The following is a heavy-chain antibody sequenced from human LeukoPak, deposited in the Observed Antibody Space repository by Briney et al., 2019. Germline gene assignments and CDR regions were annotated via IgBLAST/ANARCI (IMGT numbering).Heavy chain of an antibody. D-gene: IGHD4-17*01. CDR3: ATQRHYGDYHAFDI. Sequence: TGGSLRLSCAASGFTFSSYWMHWVRQTPGKGLMWVSRINSDGSSTSYADSVKGRFTISRDNAKNTLYLQTNSLRAEDTAVYYCATQRHYGDYHAFDIWGQGTMVTVSS. CDR2: INSDGSST. CDR1: GFTFSSYW. J-gene: IGHJ3*02. V-gene: IGHV3-74*01.